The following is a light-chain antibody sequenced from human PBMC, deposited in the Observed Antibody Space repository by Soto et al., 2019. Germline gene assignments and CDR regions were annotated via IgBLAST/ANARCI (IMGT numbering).Light chain of an antibody. CDR2: SNN. CDR3: AAWDDSLNGRYV. V-gene: IGLV1-44*01. Sequence: QSALTQPPSASGTPGQRVTISCSGDRSNIGSNSVNWYQQLPGTAPKLLIYSNNQRPSGVPDRFSGSKSGTSASLAISGLQSEGEADYYCAAWDDSLNGRYVFGTGTKVTVL. J-gene: IGLJ1*01. CDR1: RSNIGSNS.